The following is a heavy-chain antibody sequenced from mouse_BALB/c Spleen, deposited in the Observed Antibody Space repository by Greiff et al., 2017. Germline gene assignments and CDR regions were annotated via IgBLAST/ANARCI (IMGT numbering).Heavy chain of an antibody. CDR2: ISSGSSTI. CDR1: GFTFSSFG. J-gene: IGHJ4*01. V-gene: IGHV5-17*02. D-gene: IGHD2-10*02. Sequence: DVMLVESGGGLVQPGGSRKLSCAASGFTFSSFGMHWVRQAPEKGLEWVAYISSGSSTIYYADTVKGRFTISRDNPKNTLFLQMTSLRSEDTAMYYCGRLGYGNYAMDYWGQGTSVTVSS. CDR3: GRLGYGNYAMDY.